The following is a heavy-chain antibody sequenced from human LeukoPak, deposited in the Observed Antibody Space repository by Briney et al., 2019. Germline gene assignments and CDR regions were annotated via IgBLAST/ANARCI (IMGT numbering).Heavy chain of an antibody. CDR1: GYTFTGYY. V-gene: IGHV1-2*02. CDR2: INPNSGGT. D-gene: IGHD2-2*01. CDR3: AREGPMTRRVQGAFDI. J-gene: IGHJ3*02. Sequence: ASVKVSCKASGYTFTGYYMHWVRQAPGQGLEWMGWINPNSGGTNYAQKFQGRVTMTRDTSISTAYMELSRLRSDDTAVYYCAREGPMTRRVQGAFDIWGQGTMVTVSS.